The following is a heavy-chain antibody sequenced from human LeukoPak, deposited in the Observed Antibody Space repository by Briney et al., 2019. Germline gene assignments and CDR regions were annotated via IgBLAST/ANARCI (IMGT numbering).Heavy chain of an antibody. J-gene: IGHJ4*02. CDR2: INPNSGGT. CDR3: ARVTSEVPYYYDSSGQVLDY. D-gene: IGHD3-22*01. CDR1: GYTFTGYY. Sequence: ASVKVSCKASGYTFTGYYMHWVRQAPGQGLEWMGWINPNSGGTNYAQKFQSRVTMTRDTSISTAYMEMSRLRSDDTAVYYCARVTSEVPYYYDSSGQVLDYWGQGTLVTVSS. V-gene: IGHV1-2*02.